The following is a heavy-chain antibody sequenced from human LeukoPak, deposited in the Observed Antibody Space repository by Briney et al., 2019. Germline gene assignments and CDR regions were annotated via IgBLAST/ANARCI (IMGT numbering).Heavy chain of an antibody. CDR1: GFTFSSYA. Sequence: PGRSLRLSCAASGFTFSSYAMHWVRQAPGKGLEWVAVISYDGSNKYYADSIQGRFTISRDNSKNTLYLQMNSLRAEDTAIYYCAKDRYSRGYFDWGQGTLVTVSS. D-gene: IGHD3-22*01. CDR3: AKDRYSRGYFD. V-gene: IGHV3-30-3*01. CDR2: ISYDGSNK. J-gene: IGHJ4*02.